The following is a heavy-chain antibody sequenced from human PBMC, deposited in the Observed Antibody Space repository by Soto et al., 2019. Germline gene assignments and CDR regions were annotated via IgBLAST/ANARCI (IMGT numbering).Heavy chain of an antibody. Sequence: GGSPRLSCTASGFTFGDYAMSWFRQAPGKGLEWVGFIRSKAYGGTTEYAASVKGRFTISRDDSKSIAYLQMNSLKTEDTAVYYCTLLSGDYYYYGMDVWGQGTTVTVS. CDR2: IRSKAYGGTT. CDR1: GFTFGDYA. D-gene: IGHD3-10*01. J-gene: IGHJ6*02. CDR3: TLLSGDYYYYGMDV. V-gene: IGHV3-49*03.